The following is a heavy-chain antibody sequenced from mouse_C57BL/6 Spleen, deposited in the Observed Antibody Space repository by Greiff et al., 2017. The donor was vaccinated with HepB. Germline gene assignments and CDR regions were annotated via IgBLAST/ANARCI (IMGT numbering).Heavy chain of an antibody. CDR2: IYPRDGST. CDR3: ATNSYGSSAWFAY. J-gene: IGHJ3*01. V-gene: IGHV1-85*01. D-gene: IGHD1-1*01. CDR1: GYTFTSYD. Sequence: VQLQQSGPELVKPGASVKLSCKASGYTFTSYDINWVKQRPGQGLEWIGWIYPRDGSTKYNEKFKGKATLTVDTSSSTAYMELHSLTSEDSAVYFCATNSYGSSAWFAYWGQGTLVTVSA.